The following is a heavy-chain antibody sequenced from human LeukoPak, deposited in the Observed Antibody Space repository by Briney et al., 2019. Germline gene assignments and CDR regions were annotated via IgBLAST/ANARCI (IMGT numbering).Heavy chain of an antibody. V-gene: IGHV3-21*01. CDR2: ISSSSSYI. J-gene: IGHJ4*02. D-gene: IGHD2-15*01. CDR3: ARVSGLGYCSGGSCLEVGY. Sequence: GGSLRLSCAASGFTFSSYNMNWVRQAPGKGLEWVSSISSSSSYIYYADSVKGRFTISRDNAKNSLYLQMNGLRAEDTAVYYCARVSGLGYCSGGSCLEVGYWGQGTLVTVPS. CDR1: GFTFSSYN.